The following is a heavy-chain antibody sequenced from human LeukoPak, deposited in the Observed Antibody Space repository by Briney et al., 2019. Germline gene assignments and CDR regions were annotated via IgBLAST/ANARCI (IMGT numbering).Heavy chain of an antibody. Sequence: GGSLRLSCAASGFTFSNAWMSWVRQAPGKGLEWVSVIYSGGSTYYADSVKGRFTISRDNSKNTLYLQMNSLRAEDTAVYYCAREPTTVVTGGDYWGQGTLVTVSS. J-gene: IGHJ4*02. CDR1: GFTFSNAW. D-gene: IGHD4-23*01. V-gene: IGHV3-66*01. CDR2: IYSGGST. CDR3: AREPTTVVTGGDY.